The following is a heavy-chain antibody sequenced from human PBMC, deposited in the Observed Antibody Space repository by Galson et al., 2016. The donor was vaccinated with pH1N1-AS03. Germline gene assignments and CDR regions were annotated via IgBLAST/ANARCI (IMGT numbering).Heavy chain of an antibody. J-gene: IGHJ6*02. D-gene: IGHD4/OR15-4a*01. Sequence: SVKVSCKASGYTFTSYYIHWVRQAPGQGREWMGRINPSDGNTNYAQKFQGRVTMTRDTSTNTAYMELSSLRSDDTAVYYCARLSAGLTGYYYAMDVWGQGTTVTVSS. V-gene: IGHV1-46*01. CDR2: INPSDGNT. CDR1: GYTFTSYY. CDR3: ARLSAGLTGYYYAMDV.